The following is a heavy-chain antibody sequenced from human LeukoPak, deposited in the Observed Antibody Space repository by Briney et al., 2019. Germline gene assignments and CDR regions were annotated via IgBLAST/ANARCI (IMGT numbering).Heavy chain of an antibody. V-gene: IGHV4-38-2*02. CDR3: ARDVDY. CDR1: DYSITRGYF. Sequence: SETLSLTCTVSDYSITRGYFRGWFRQPPGKGLEWIGSIHHSGNTYYHSSLKSRVTISVDTSKNQFSLKLTSVTAADTAVYFCARDVDYWGQGILVTVSS. CDR2: IHHSGNT. J-gene: IGHJ4*02.